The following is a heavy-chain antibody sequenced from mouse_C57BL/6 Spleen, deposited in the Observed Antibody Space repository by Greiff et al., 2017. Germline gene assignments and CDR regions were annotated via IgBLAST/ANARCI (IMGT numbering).Heavy chain of an antibody. Sequence: EVKVVESGGGLVQPGGSLSLSCAASGFTFTDYYMSWVRQPPGKALEWLGFIRNKANGYTTEYSASVKGRFTISRDNSQSILYLQMNALRAEDSATYYCARSLTTVVATPYYFDYWGQGTTLTVSS. CDR1: GFTFTDYY. J-gene: IGHJ2*01. CDR3: ARSLTTVVATPYYFDY. V-gene: IGHV7-3*01. CDR2: IRNKANGYTT. D-gene: IGHD1-1*01.